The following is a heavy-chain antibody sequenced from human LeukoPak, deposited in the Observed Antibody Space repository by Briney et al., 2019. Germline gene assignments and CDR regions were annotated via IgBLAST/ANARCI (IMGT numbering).Heavy chain of an antibody. D-gene: IGHD4-17*01. CDR3: ARGPMTKVTVTYFRMDV. Sequence: SETLSLTCTVSGGSISTYYWSWIRQPAGKGLEWVGRIYDGGPTDSNPSLKSRVTMSVDTSKNQFSLKLDSVTAADTAVYYCARGPMTKVTVTYFRMDVWGKGTTVTVSS. V-gene: IGHV4-4*07. J-gene: IGHJ6*03. CDR2: IYDGGPT. CDR1: GGSISTYY.